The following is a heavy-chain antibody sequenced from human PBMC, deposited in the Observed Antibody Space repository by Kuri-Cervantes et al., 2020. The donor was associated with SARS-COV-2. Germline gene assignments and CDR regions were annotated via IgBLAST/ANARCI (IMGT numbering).Heavy chain of an antibody. J-gene: IGHJ5*02. CDR3: AKDLGRPNWFDP. CDR1: GFTFRSYA. CDR2: ISGSGGST. Sequence: GGSLRLSFTASGFTFRSYAMSWVRQAPGTGLEWVSAISGSGGSTYYADSVKGRFTISRDNSKNTLYLQMNSLRAEDTAVYYCAKDLGRPNWFDPWGQGTLVTVSS. V-gene: IGHV3-23*01.